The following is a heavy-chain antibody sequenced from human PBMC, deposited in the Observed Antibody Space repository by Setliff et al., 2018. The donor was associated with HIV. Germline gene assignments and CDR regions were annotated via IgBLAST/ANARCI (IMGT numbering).Heavy chain of an antibody. Sequence: ASVKVSCKASGYTFTGYYMHWVRQAPGQGLEWMGWISAYNGNTNYAQKLQGRVTMTTDTSTSTAYMALRSLRSDDTAVYYCAREIEQWLVDYWGQGTLVTVSS. J-gene: IGHJ4*02. CDR2: ISAYNGNT. CDR1: GYTFTGYY. CDR3: AREIEQWLVDY. D-gene: IGHD6-19*01. V-gene: IGHV1-18*04.